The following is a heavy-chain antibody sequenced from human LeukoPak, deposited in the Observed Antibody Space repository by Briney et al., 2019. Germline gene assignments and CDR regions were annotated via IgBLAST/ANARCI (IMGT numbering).Heavy chain of an antibody. D-gene: IGHD6-19*01. J-gene: IGHJ4*02. V-gene: IGHV3-9*01. CDR3: AKGPQQWLTY. CDR2: INWNGNNI. CDR1: GFTFEDYA. Sequence: GRSLRLSCAASGFTFEDYAMNWVRQAPGKGLEWVSGINWNGNNIGYADSVKGRFTISRDNAKTSLYLQMNSLRADDTALYYCAKGPQQWLTYWGQGTLVTVSS.